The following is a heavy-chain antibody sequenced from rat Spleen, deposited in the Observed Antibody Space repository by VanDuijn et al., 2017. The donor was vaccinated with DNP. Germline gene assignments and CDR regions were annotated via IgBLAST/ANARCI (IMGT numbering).Heavy chain of an antibody. CDR2: ISSDDRSI. V-gene: IGHV5-7*01. CDR3: ASQIRGFDY. D-gene: IGHD4-3*01. CDR1: GFTFSDYN. Sequence: EVQLVESGGGLVQPGRSLKLSCIASGFTFSDYNMAWVRQAPKKGLEWVATISSDDRSIYYRDSVKGRFTISRDNAKNTLYLQMDSLRSEDTATYYCASQIRGFDYWGQGVMVTVSS. J-gene: IGHJ2*01.